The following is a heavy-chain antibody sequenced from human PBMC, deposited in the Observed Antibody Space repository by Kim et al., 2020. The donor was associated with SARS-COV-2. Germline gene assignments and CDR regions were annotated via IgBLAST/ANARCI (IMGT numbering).Heavy chain of an antibody. CDR1: GGTFSSYA. CDR2: IIPILGIT. CDR3: ARERVLAYCGGDCYDAFDI. J-gene: IGHJ3*02. Sequence: SVKVSCKASGGTFSSYAISWVRQAPGQGLEWMGRIIPILGITNYAQKFQGRVTITADKSTSTAYMELSSLRSEDTAVYYCARERVLAYCGGDCYDAFDIWGQGTMVTVSS. V-gene: IGHV1-69*04. D-gene: IGHD2-21*02.